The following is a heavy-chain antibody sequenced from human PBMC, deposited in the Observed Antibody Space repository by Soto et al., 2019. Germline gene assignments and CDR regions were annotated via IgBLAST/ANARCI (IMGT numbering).Heavy chain of an antibody. CDR1: GYTFSNYG. J-gene: IGHJ5*02. Sequence: ASVKVSCKTSGYTFSNYGITWVRQAPGQPLEWLGWISLYSDGTNYAQKFQGRVSMTTDTSTTTACMELRSLRSDDTAVYYCARVVPGAEAWFGPWGQGTLVTVYS. V-gene: IGHV1-18*01. CDR3: ARVVPGAEAWFGP. D-gene: IGHD2-2*01. CDR2: ISLYSDGT.